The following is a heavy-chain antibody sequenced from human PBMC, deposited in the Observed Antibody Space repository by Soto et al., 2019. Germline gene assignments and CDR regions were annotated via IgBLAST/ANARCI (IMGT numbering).Heavy chain of an antibody. J-gene: IGHJ4*02. Sequence: SETLSLTCTVYGGSFSGYYWTWIRQPPGKGLEWIGEINHSGSTYYNPSLKSRVTISVDTSKNQFSLKLSSVTAADTAVYYCARGSSPLRFYYGSGSYYTYYSDYWGPGTLVTVSS. CDR1: GGSFSGYY. D-gene: IGHD3-10*01. CDR3: ARGSSPLRFYYGSGSYYTYYSDY. V-gene: IGHV4-34*01. CDR2: INHSGST.